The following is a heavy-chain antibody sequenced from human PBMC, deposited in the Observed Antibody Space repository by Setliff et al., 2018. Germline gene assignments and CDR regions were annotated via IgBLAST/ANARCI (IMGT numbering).Heavy chain of an antibody. CDR2: ISGSGGST. CDR1: GFTFSSYA. Sequence: PGGSLRLSCAASGFTFSSYAMSWVRQAPGKGLEWVSAISGSGGSTYYADSVKGRFTISRDNAKNSLYLQMNSLRAEDTAVYYCARGGYSYGRAFDIWGQGTMVTVSS. J-gene: IGHJ3*02. V-gene: IGHV3-23*01. CDR3: ARGGYSYGRAFDI. D-gene: IGHD5-18*01.